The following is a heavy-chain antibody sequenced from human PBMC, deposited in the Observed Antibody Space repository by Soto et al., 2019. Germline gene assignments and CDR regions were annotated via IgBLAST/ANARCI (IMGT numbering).Heavy chain of an antibody. V-gene: IGHV4-39*01. J-gene: IGHJ4*02. D-gene: IGHD3-9*01. CDR1: GDSINSGGYF. Sequence: QLQLLESGPGLVKPSETLSLTCSVSGDSINSGGYFWGWIRQPPGKGLEWIGSINYSGTTYYNLSLKCPITMSVDTSKNQCYLNLNSATAAEKAVYYCARHGSYYEIVTGSLPGYFDYGGRGTLFTVSS. CDR2: INYSGTT. CDR3: ARHGSYYEIVTGSLPGYFDY.